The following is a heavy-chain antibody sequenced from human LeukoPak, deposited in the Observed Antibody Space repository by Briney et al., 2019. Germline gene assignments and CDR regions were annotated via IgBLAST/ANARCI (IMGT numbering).Heavy chain of an antibody. J-gene: IGHJ4*02. D-gene: IGHD3-3*02. CDR1: GGCISSGDSY. Sequence: SETLSLTCTVSGGCISSGDSYWSWIRQPPGKGLEWIGYIYNSGSTYYNPSLKSRVTISVDTSKNQFSLRLRSVTAADTAVYYCARIGVLGEGFDYWGQGTLVTVSS. CDR3: ARIGVLGEGFDY. CDR2: IYNSGST. V-gene: IGHV4-30-4*01.